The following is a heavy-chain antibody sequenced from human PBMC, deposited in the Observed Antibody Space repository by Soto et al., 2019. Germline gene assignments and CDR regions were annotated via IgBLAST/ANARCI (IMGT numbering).Heavy chain of an antibody. Sequence: QVQLVQSGAEVKKPGASVKVSCKASGYTFTSYGISWVRQAPGQGLEWMGWISANNGNTNYAQKLQRRVTLTTDTTTGTAYKELRSLRSDDTGVHYCARDYGDYFLFTLHYWGQGTLVTGSS. V-gene: IGHV1-18*01. CDR1: GYTFTSYG. J-gene: IGHJ4*02. CDR3: ARDYGDYFLFTLHY. D-gene: IGHD4-17*01. CDR2: ISANNGNT.